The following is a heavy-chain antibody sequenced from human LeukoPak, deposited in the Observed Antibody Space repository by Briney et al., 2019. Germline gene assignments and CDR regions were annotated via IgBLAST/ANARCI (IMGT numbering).Heavy chain of an antibody. D-gene: IGHD3-10*01. CDR3: ARDWGIFRGDAFDI. V-gene: IGHV4-59*01. CDR2: VYSSGRT. J-gene: IGHJ3*02. Sequence: SETLSLTCTVSGDSISNYFWSWIRQPPGKGLEWIGYVYSSGRTNYNPSLESRVTISVDTSKNQFSLKLSSVTAADTAVYYCARDWGIFRGDAFDIWGQGTMVTVSS. CDR1: GDSISNYF.